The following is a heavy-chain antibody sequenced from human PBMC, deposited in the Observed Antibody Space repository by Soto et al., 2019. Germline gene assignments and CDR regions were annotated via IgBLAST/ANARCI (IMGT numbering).Heavy chain of an antibody. V-gene: IGHV3-23*01. Sequence: EVQLLDSGGGLVQPGGSLRLSCAASGFTFSNYAMTWVRQGPGKGLEWVSGISGSGGRSYYADSVKGRFTISRDNPKRTSYLQMNSVRAEETAVYYCVKAAFVWSSDQPYYYDYWGQGTLVTVSS. CDR1: GFTFSNYA. CDR2: ISGSGGRS. CDR3: VKAAFVWSSDQPYYYDY. D-gene: IGHD3-16*01. J-gene: IGHJ4*02.